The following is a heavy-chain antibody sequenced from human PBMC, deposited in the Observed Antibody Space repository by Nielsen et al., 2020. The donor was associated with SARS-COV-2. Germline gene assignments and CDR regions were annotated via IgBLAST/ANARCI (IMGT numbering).Heavy chain of an antibody. Sequence: GGSLRLSCAASGFTFSSYGMHWVRQAPGKGLEWVAVISYDGSNKYYADSVKGRFTISRDNSKNTLYLQMNSLRAEDTAVYYCAKDRYYGSGTFDYWGQGTLVTVSS. CDR3: AKDRYYGSGTFDY. CDR1: GFTFSSYG. D-gene: IGHD3-10*01. J-gene: IGHJ4*02. CDR2: ISYDGSNK. V-gene: IGHV3-30*18.